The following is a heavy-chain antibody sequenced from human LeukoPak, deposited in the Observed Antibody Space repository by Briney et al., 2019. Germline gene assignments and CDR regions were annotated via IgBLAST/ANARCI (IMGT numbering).Heavy chain of an antibody. J-gene: IGHJ6*02. CDR1: GYSFTDYF. D-gene: IGHD3-22*01. Sequence: ASVKVSCKSSGYSFTDYFIHWVRQAPGQGPEWMGCINTYSGGAHYAQKFQGRVTITRDTSASTAYMELSSLRSEDTAVYYCARDGEYYYDSSGSPPYGMDVWGQGTTVTVSS. CDR3: ARDGEYYYDSSGSPPYGMDV. V-gene: IGHV1-2*02. CDR2: INTYSGGA.